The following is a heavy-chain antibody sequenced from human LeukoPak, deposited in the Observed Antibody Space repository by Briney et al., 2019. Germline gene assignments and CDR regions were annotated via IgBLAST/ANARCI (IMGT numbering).Heavy chain of an antibody. CDR1: GYSISSGYY. CDR3: ARDGHGSDPIDY. J-gene: IGHJ4*02. V-gene: IGHV4-38-2*02. CDR2: IYHSGST. D-gene: IGHD3-10*01. Sequence: SETLSLTCTVSGYSISSGYYWGWIRQPPGKGLEWIGSIYHSGSTYYNPSLKSRVTISVDTSKNQFSLKLSSVTAADTAVYYCARDGHGSDPIDYWGQGTLVTVSS.